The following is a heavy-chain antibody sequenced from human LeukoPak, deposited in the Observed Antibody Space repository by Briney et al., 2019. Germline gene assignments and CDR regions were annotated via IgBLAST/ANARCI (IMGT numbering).Heavy chain of an antibody. CDR1: GFTFSSYA. D-gene: IGHD2/OR15-2a*01. J-gene: IGHJ4*02. V-gene: IGHV3-23*01. CDR3: ARISTSSPSDH. Sequence: GGSLRLSCAASGFTFSSYAMSWVRQGPGKGLEWVSAISGSGGSTYYADSVKGRFTISRDNSENTLYLQMNSLRAEDTAVYYCARISTSSPSDHWGQGTLVTVSS. CDR2: ISGSGGST.